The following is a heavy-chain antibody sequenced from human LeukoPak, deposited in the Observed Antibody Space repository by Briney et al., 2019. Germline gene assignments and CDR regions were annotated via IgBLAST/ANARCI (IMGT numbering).Heavy chain of an antibody. CDR3: ARHLKKAFGVVIPRPNWFDP. D-gene: IGHD3-3*01. J-gene: IGHJ5*02. V-gene: IGHV4-39*01. CDR1: GGSISSSSYY. CDR2: IYYSGST. Sequence: PSETLSLTCTVSGGSISSSSYYWGWIRQPPGKGLEWIGSIYYSGSTYYNPSLKSRVTISVDTSKNQFSLKLSSVTAADTAVYYCARHLKKAFGVVIPRPNWFDPWGQGTQVTVSS.